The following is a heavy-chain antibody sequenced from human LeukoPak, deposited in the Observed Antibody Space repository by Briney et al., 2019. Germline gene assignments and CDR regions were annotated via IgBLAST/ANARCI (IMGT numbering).Heavy chain of an antibody. CDR1: GFTFTISA. Sequence: ASVKVSCKASGFTFTISAMQWVRQARGQRLEWIGWIVVGSGNTNYAQKFQERVTITRGMSTSTAYMELSSLRSEDTAVYCCAVGYSYGYSFDYWGQGTLVTVSS. CDR2: IVVGSGNT. V-gene: IGHV1-58*02. CDR3: AVGYSYGYSFDY. D-gene: IGHD5-18*01. J-gene: IGHJ4*02.